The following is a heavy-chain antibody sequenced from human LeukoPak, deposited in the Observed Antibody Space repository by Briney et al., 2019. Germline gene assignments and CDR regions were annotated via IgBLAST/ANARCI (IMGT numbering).Heavy chain of an antibody. Sequence: SETLSLTCTVSGGSISSSSYYWGWIRQPPGKGLEWIGSIYYSGSTNYNPSLKSRVTISVDTSKNQFSLKLSSVTAADTAVYYCARTPNYYDSSGYPTHYFDYWGQGTVVTVSS. CDR3: ARTPNYYDSSGYPTHYFDY. V-gene: IGHV4-39*07. J-gene: IGHJ4*02. CDR2: IYYSGST. D-gene: IGHD3-22*01. CDR1: GGSISSSSYY.